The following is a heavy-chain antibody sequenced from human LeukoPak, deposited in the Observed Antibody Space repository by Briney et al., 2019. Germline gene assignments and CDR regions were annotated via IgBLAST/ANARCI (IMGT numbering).Heavy chain of an antibody. CDR3: ARQTTVVTEFDY. Sequence: PAGSLRLSCAASGFIFSSYWMSWVRQAPGTGLEWVASIKPDGSARSYVDSVKGRFTISRDNAKNSLSLQMNSLRAEDTAVYFCARQTTVVTEFDYRGQGTLVTVSS. CDR2: IKPDGSAR. CDR1: GFIFSSYW. J-gene: IGHJ4*02. D-gene: IGHD4-23*01. V-gene: IGHV3-7*05.